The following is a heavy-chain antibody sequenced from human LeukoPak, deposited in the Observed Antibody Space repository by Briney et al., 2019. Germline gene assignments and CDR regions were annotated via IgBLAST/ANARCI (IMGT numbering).Heavy chain of an antibody. CDR3: ARRDFSDSSAYYGF. J-gene: IGHJ4*02. Sequence: SETLSLTCTVSGDSISSSDYYWGWIRHPPGKGLEWIGNIYYSGSTYYNPSLKSRLTISVDSSKNQFSLRLSSVTAADTAVYYCARRDFSDSSAYYGFWGQGILVTVSS. CDR1: GDSISSSDYY. D-gene: IGHD3-22*01. V-gene: IGHV4-39*01. CDR2: IYYSGST.